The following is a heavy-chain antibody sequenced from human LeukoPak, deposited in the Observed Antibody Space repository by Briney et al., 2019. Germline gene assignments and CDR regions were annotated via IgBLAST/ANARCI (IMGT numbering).Heavy chain of an antibody. Sequence: PGGSLRLSCAASGFTVSSIYMNWVRQAPGKGLEWVSVIYTGGSAYYADSVKGRFTISRDNSKNMLYLQMNSLRAEDTAVYYCARAHSSSDYFDCWGQGILVIVSS. CDR3: ARAHSSSDYFDC. CDR2: IYTGGSA. J-gene: IGHJ4*02. CDR1: GFTVSSIY. V-gene: IGHV3-53*01. D-gene: IGHD6-19*01.